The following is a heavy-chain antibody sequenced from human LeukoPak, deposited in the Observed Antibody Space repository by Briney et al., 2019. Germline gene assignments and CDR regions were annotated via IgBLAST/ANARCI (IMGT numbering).Heavy chain of an antibody. V-gene: IGHV1-69*05. Sequence: ASVTVSYKASGDTFSIYAISWVRQAPGQGGEGRGGIIHIFGTANYTQKFQGRVTITTDESTSTTYMELSSLRSEDTAVYYCARAVGYYDSSGYYYPYWGQGTLVTVSS. CDR3: ARAVGYYDSSGYYYPY. CDR2: IIHIFGTA. J-gene: IGHJ4*02. D-gene: IGHD3-22*01. CDR1: GDTFSIYA.